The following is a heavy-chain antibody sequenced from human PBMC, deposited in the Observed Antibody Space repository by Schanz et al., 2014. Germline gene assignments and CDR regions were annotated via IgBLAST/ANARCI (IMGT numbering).Heavy chain of an antibody. CDR3: ARCEDY. J-gene: IGHJ4*02. CDR1: GFSISTNF. CDR2: IYSDGDT. V-gene: IGHV3-66*01. Sequence: DVQLVESGGTLVQPGGSLRLSCAASGFSISTNFFSWLRQPPGKGLEWLSVIYSDGDTYYADSVKDRFTIFRDDYKNTLSLQMNSLRAEDTAVYYCARCEDYWGQGTLVTLSS.